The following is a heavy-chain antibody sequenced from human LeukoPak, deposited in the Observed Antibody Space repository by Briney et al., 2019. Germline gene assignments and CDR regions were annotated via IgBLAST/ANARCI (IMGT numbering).Heavy chain of an antibody. D-gene: IGHD3-22*01. Sequence: GGSLRLSCAASGFRFSTYTMNWVRQAPGKGLERVAGIQHDGSRTFYADSVKGRFTISRDNSKNTLYLEMNSLTPEDTAVYYCAKDGSMVVPVYFDYWGQGTLVTVSS. CDR3: AKDGSMVVPVYFDY. CDR1: GFRFSTYT. CDR2: IQHDGSRT. V-gene: IGHV3-30-3*01. J-gene: IGHJ4*02.